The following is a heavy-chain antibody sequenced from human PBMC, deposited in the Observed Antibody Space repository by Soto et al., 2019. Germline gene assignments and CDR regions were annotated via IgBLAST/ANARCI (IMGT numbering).Heavy chain of an antibody. Sequence: EVQLVESGGGLVQPGGSLSLSCAASGFTVSTKYMSWVRQAPGKGLEWVAVIYSGGSTFYADSVRGRFTISRDNSKNTVNLQMNSLRAEDTAVYYCARDAWAADYWGQGTLVTVSS. J-gene: IGHJ4*02. CDR2: IYSGGST. V-gene: IGHV3-66*01. D-gene: IGHD3-16*01. CDR3: ARDAWAADY. CDR1: GFTVSTKY.